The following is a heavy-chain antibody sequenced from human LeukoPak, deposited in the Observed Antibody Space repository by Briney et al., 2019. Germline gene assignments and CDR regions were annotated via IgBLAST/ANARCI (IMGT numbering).Heavy chain of an antibody. CDR3: ARDVSSWYGLFDY. D-gene: IGHD6-13*01. V-gene: IGHV1-2*02. CDR1: GYTFTGYY. J-gene: IGHJ4*02. Sequence: ASLKVSCKASGYTFTGYYIHWVRQAPGQGLEWMGCINANTGGTKYAQKFQGRVIMTRDTSISTAYMGLTSDDTAVYYCARDVSSWYGLFDYWGQGNLVTVSS. CDR2: INANTGGT.